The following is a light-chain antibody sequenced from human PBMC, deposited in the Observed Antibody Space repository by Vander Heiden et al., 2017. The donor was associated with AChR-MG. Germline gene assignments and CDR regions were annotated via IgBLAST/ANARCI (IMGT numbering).Light chain of an antibody. V-gene: IGLV3-25*03. CDR2: KDN. Sequence: SYELTQPPSVSVSPGQTARNTCSGDALAKHYSYWYQQKPGQAPVLVIYKDNERPSGIPERFSGSSSGTTVTLTISGVQAEDEADYYCQSSDSSGVVFGGGTKLTVL. J-gene: IGLJ2*01. CDR1: ALAKHY. CDR3: QSSDSSGVV.